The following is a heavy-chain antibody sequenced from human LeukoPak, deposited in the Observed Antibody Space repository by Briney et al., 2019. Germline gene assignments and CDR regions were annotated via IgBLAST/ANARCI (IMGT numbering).Heavy chain of an antibody. CDR3: ARDARYYHDSSGYY. CDR1: GFTFSGNW. J-gene: IGHJ4*02. D-gene: IGHD3-22*01. V-gene: IGHV3-7*01. CDR2: IDQDGSGK. Sequence: GGSLRLSCAASGFTFSGNWMSWVRQAPGKGLEWLANIDQDGSGKYYMDSVKGRFTISRDNAKNSLYLQMNSLRAEDTAVYYCARDARYYHDSSGYYWGQGTLVTVSS.